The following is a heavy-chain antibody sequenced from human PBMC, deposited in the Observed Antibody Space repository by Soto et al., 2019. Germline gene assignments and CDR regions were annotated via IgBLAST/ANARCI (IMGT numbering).Heavy chain of an antibody. CDR1: GYTFTSYD. CDR2: MNPNSGNT. V-gene: IGHV1-8*01. Sequence: ASVKVSCKASGYTFTSYDINWVRQATGQGLEWMGWMNPNSGNTGYAQKFQGRVTMTRNTSISTAYMELSSLRSEDTAVYYCARRLRLGSWFDPWGQGTLVTVSS. D-gene: IGHD5-12*01. J-gene: IGHJ5*02. CDR3: ARRLRLGSWFDP.